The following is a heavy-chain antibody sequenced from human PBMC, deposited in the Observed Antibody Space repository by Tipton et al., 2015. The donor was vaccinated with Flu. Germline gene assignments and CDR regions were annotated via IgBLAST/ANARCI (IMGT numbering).Heavy chain of an antibody. CDR1: GDSISTGGYY. J-gene: IGHJ1*01. D-gene: IGHD6-19*01. V-gene: IGHV4-31*03. CDR3: ARAGDSSGWYGEYFQP. CDR2: IYYSATT. Sequence: TLSLTCTVSGDSISTGGYYWNWIRQHPGKGLEWIGNIYYSATTYYNPSLKSRVTTSLDTSKKQFSLKLSSVTAADTAVYYCARAGDSSGWYGEYFQPWGQGTLVTVSS.